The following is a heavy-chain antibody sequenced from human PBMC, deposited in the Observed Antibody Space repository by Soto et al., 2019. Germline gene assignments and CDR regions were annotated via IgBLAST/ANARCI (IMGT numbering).Heavy chain of an antibody. CDR1: GYTFTGYY. V-gene: IGHV1-2*02. CDR2: INPNSGDT. Sequence: ASVKVSCKASGYTFTGYYVHWVRQAPGQGLEWMGWINPNSGDTYLAQRFQGRVTISRDNSKNTLYLEMKSLRAEDTAIYYCAKVTIEVPAPGTAVWGQGTTVTVSS. D-gene: IGHD6-13*01. J-gene: IGHJ6*02. CDR3: AKVTIEVPAPGTAV.